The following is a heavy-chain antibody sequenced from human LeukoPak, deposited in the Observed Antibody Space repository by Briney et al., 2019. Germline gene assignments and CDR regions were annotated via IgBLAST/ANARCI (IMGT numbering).Heavy chain of an antibody. D-gene: IGHD6-19*01. Sequence: SETLSLTCTVSGGSVTSYYWSWIRQSPGKGLEWIGYMYHTGSTSYNPSLQSRVTISVDTSKNQFSLRLRSLTAADTAVYYCARCSSGYWFDPWGQGTLVTVSS. CDR1: GGSVTSYY. V-gene: IGHV4-59*02. J-gene: IGHJ5*01. CDR3: ARCSSGYWFDP. CDR2: MYHTGST.